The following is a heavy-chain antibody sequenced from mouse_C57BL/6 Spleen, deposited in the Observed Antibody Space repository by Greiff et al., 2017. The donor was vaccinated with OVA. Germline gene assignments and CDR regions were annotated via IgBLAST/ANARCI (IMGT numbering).Heavy chain of an antibody. CDR3: ARGYGSSPRYFDV. V-gene: IGHV1-53*01. D-gene: IGHD1-1*01. CDR2: INPSNGGS. J-gene: IGHJ1*03. Sequence: VQPQQPGTELVKPGASVKPFCKASGHTFTSHWMHWVKQRPGQGLEWIGNINPSNGGSNYNEKFKSKATLTVDKSSSPAYMQLSSLTSEDAAVDYCARGYGSSPRYFDVWGTGTTVTVSS. CDR1: GHTFTSHW.